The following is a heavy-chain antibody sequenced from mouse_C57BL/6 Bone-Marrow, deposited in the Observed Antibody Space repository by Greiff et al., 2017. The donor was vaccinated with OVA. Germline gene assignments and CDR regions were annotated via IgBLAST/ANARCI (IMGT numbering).Heavy chain of an antibody. Sequence: EVKLVESGGGLVQPGGSLKLSCAASGFTFSDYYMSWVRQTPEKRLEWVAYISNGGGSTYYPDTVKGRFTISRDNAKNTLYLQMSRLKAEDTAMYYCASPPGFAYWGQGTLVTVSA. CDR3: ASPPGFAY. V-gene: IGHV5-12*01. CDR2: ISNGGGST. J-gene: IGHJ3*01. CDR1: GFTFSDYY.